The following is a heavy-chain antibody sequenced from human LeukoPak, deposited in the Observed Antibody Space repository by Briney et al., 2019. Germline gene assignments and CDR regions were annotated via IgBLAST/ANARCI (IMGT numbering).Heavy chain of an antibody. CDR3: TRGSIAYYYMDV. CDR1: GGSISSSSYY. J-gene: IGHJ6*03. D-gene: IGHD3-22*01. CDR2: IYYSGST. Sequence: ASETLPLTCTVSGGSISSSSYYWGWIRQPPGKGLEWIGSIYYSGSTYYNPSLKSRVTISVDTSKNQFSLKLSSVTAADTAVYYCTRGSIAYYYMDVWGKGTTVTISS. V-gene: IGHV4-39*07.